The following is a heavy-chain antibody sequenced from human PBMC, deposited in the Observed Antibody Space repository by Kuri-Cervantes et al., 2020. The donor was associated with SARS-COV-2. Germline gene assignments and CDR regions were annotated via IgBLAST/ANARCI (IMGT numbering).Heavy chain of an antibody. V-gene: IGHV4-4*02. J-gene: IGHJ4*02. Sequence: SEILSLTCAVSGGSISSSNWWSWVRQPPGKGLEWIGEIYHSGSTNYNLSLRSRVTISVDKSKNQFSLKLSSVTVADTAVYYCARHDFWAVGYFDYWGQGTLVTVSS. CDR3: ARHDFWAVGYFDY. CDR2: IYHSGST. D-gene: IGHD3/OR15-3a*01. CDR1: GGSISSSNW.